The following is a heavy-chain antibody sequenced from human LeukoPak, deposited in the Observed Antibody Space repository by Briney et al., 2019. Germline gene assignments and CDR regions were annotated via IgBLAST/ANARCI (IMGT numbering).Heavy chain of an antibody. Sequence: TASETLSLTCTVSGGSISSYYWSWIRQPPGKGLEWIGYIYYSGSTNYNPSLKSRVTISVDTSKNQFSLKLSSVTAADTAVYYCARDTYYYDSSGLYRVYYFDYWGQGTLVTVSS. D-gene: IGHD3-22*01. CDR2: IYYSGST. J-gene: IGHJ4*02. V-gene: IGHV4-59*01. CDR1: GGSISSYY. CDR3: ARDTYYYDSSGLYRVYYFDY.